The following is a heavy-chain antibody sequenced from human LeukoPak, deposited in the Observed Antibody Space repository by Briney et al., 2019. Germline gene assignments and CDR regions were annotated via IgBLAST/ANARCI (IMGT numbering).Heavy chain of an antibody. D-gene: IGHD2-2*01. CDR2: INPNSGGT. CDR3: ARGQCCSSTSCYEVYYYGMDV. Sequence: GASVKVSCKASGYTFTGYYMHWVRQAPGQGLEWMGWINPNSGGTNYAQKFQGWVTMTRDTSISTAYMELSRLRSDDTAVYYCARGQCCSSTSCYEVYYYGMDVWGQGTTVTVS. J-gene: IGHJ6*02. V-gene: IGHV1-2*04. CDR1: GYTFTGYY.